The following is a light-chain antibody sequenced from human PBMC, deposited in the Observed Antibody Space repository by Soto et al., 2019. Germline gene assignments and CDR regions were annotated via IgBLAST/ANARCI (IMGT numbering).Light chain of an antibody. Sequence: AIRITPYKFKLSTPTGEGIPNARRASQGISRYLDWYQQKPGKAPKLLIYAASTLQSGVPSRFTGSGSGTDYTLTISCLQSEDFASYYCPHYYSYPSTFGQGTNV. J-gene: IGKJ1*01. CDR3: PHYYSYPST. V-gene: IGKV1-8*01. CDR2: AAS. CDR1: QGISRY.